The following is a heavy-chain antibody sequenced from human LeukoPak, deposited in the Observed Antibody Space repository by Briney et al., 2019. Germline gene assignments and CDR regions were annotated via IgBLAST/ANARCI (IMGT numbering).Heavy chain of an antibody. D-gene: IGHD3-10*01. V-gene: IGHV3-23*01. CDR3: AKDLVWFGELLSYFDY. CDR2: ISGSGGST. J-gene: IGHJ4*02. CDR1: GFTFSSYA. Sequence: GGSLRLSCAASGFTFSSYAMSWVRQAPGKGPEWVSAISGSGGSTYYADSVKGRFTISRDNSKNTLYLQMNSLRAEDTAVYYCAKDLVWFGELLSYFDYWGQGTLVTVSS.